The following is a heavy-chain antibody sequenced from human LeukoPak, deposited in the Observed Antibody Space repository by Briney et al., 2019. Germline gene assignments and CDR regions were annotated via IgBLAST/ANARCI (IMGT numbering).Heavy chain of an antibody. CDR1: GGSISSYY. CDR3: ARDRAGYYDSSGSREYYYYMDV. J-gene: IGHJ6*03. CDR2: IYTSGST. D-gene: IGHD3-22*01. Sequence: SETLSLTCTVSGGSISSYYWSWIRQPAGKGLEWIGRIYTSGSTNYNPSLKSRVTMSVDTSKNQFSLKLSSVTAADTAVYYCARDRAGYYDSSGSREYYYYMDVWGKGTTVTVSS. V-gene: IGHV4-4*07.